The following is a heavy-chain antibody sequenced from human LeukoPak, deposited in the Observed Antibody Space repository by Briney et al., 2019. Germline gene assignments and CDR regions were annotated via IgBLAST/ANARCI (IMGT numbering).Heavy chain of an antibody. D-gene: IGHD6-6*01. CDR2: MNPNSDNT. J-gene: IGHJ5*02. CDR1: GYTFTSYD. V-gene: IGHV1-8*01. Sequence: ASVKVSCKASGYTFTSYDINWVRQATGQGLERMGWMNPNSDNTGYAQKFQGGVTMTRNTSISTAYMELSSLRSEDTAVCYCARGKAARRTNWFDPWGQGTLVTVSS. CDR3: ARGKAARRTNWFDP.